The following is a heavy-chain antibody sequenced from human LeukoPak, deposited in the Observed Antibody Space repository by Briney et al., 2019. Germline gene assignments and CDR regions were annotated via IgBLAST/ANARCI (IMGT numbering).Heavy chain of an antibody. CDR1: GFTFSSYG. CDR3: AKEVYGDYSGLIDY. CDR2: ISYDGSNK. Sequence: GGSLRLSCAASGFTFSSYGMHWVRQAPGKGLEWVAVISYDGSNKYYADSVKGRFTISRDNSKNTLYLQMNSLRAEDTAVYYCAKEVYGDYSGLIDYWSQGTLVTVSS. J-gene: IGHJ4*02. D-gene: IGHD4-17*01. V-gene: IGHV3-30*18.